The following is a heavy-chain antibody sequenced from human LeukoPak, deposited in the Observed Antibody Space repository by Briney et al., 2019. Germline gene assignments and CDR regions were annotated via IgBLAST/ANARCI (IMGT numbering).Heavy chain of an antibody. J-gene: IGHJ1*01. CDR3: ASQYYDDSIAYHLPEYFHH. D-gene: IGHD3-22*01. CDR1: GYSIGSGYY. V-gene: IGHV4-38-2*02. CDR2: IYHSGDS. Sequence: SETLSLTCTISGYSIGSGYYWSWIRQSPGKGLEWLASIYHSGDSFYKPSLKSRLTISVDKSKNHFSLKLNSVTAADTAIYYCASQYYDDSIAYHLPEYFHHWGQGTLVTVSS.